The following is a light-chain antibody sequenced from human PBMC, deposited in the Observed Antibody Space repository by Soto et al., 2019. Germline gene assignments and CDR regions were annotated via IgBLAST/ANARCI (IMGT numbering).Light chain of an antibody. CDR2: SNN. J-gene: IGLJ1*01. Sequence: QLVLTQPPSASGTPGQRVTISCSGISSNIGSNTVNWYQQLPGTAPKLLIYSNNQRPSGVPDRFSGSKSGTSVSLAISGLQSEDEADYYCAAWDDSLNGYVFGTGTKVTVL. V-gene: IGLV1-44*01. CDR1: SSNIGSNT. CDR3: AAWDDSLNGYV.